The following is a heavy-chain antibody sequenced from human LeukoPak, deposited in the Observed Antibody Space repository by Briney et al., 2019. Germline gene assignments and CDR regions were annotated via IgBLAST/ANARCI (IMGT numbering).Heavy chain of an antibody. D-gene: IGHD4-23*01. CDR1: GLTVNNNY. Sequence: GGSLILSCAVSGLTVNNNYVNWVRQAPGKGLEWVSVIHNTVRIHYADSVNGRFTISSDTSKNTVYLQMNGLRAEDTAVYYCILTTVATSIEYWGPGTLVTVSP. V-gene: IGHV3-53*01. CDR3: ILTTVATSIEY. J-gene: IGHJ4*02. CDR2: IHNTVRI.